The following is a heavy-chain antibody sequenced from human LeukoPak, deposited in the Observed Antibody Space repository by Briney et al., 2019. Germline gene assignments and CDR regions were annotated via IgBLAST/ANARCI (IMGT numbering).Heavy chain of an antibody. D-gene: IGHD3-22*01. CDR2: IIPLFGTA. J-gene: IGHJ4*02. Sequence: GASVKVSCKASGYTFTSYYMHWVRQAPGPGLEWMGGIIPLFGTANYAQKFQGRVTITADESTSTVYMELKSLKSEDTAVYYCARGWDYDSGGRPTAYVYWGQGTLVTVSS. CDR1: GYTFTSYY. V-gene: IGHV1-69*13. CDR3: ARGWDYDSGGRPTAYVY.